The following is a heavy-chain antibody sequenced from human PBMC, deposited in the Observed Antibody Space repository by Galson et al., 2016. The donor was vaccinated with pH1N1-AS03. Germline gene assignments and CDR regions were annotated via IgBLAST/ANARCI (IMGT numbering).Heavy chain of an antibody. V-gene: IGHV1-2*02. J-gene: IGHJ4*02. D-gene: IGHD1-26*01. CDR2: INPSSGGS. CDR1: GYTFSDYY. CDR3: ARGGGSSLDY. Sequence: SGYTFSDYYMRWVRQAPGQELEWMGWINPSSGGSKYTQKFQGRVTMTRDTSISTAYMELSRLTSDDTAVYFCARGGGSSLDYWGQGTLVPVSS.